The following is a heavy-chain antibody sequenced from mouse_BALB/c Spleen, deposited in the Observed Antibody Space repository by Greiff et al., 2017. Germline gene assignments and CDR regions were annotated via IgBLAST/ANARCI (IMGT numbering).Heavy chain of an antibody. J-gene: IGHJ2*01. V-gene: IGHV1-69*02. CDR3: TRRGRGFDY. Sequence: VQLQQPGAELVRPGASVKLSCKASGYTFTSYWINWVKQRPGQGLEWIGNIYPSDSYTNYNQKFKDKATLTVDKSSSTAYMQLSSPTSEDSAVYYCTRRGRGFDYWGQGTTLTVSS. CDR2: IYPSDSYT. CDR1: GYTFTSYW.